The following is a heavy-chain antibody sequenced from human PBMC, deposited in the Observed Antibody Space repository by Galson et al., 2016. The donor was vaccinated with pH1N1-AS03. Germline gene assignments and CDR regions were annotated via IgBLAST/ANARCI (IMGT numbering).Heavy chain of an antibody. CDR1: GFTFSDYW. CDR3: VRDDATSYDAFDM. J-gene: IGHJ3*02. D-gene: IGHD2-2*01. V-gene: IGHV3-7*01. Sequence: LRLSCAASGFTFSDYWMSWVRQAPGKGLEWVADIKQDGGEKYYVDSVRGRFTISRDNAKNSLHLQMNSLTADDTAVYYCVRDDATSYDAFDMWGQGTMITVSS. CDR2: IKQDGGEK.